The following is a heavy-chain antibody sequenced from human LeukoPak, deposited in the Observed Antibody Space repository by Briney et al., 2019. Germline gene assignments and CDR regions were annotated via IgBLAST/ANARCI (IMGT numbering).Heavy chain of an antibody. CDR2: ICCSRSYI. D-gene: IGHD3-3*01. J-gene: IGHJ6*03. V-gene: IGHV3-21*01. CDR1: GFTFISYS. CDR3: ATDIYYGLWRGYYAGDVDYFGFGG. Sequence: GGSLRLSCAASGFTFISYSMNWLRQAPGKGLEWVSSICCSRSYIYYADSVRRRFTISRDNAKNSLYLQMNTVSVEETGVYYCATDIYYGLWRGYYAGDVDYFGFGGRGKRVTVT.